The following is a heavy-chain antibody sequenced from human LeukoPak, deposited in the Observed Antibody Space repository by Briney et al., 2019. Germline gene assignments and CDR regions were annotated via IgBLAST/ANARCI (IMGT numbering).Heavy chain of an antibody. D-gene: IGHD4-11*01. J-gene: IGHJ4*02. CDR3: AKDDGLHNFDY. CDR1: GFTFSTHA. CDR2: IGHSGDST. Sequence: GGSLRLSCAASGFTFSTHAMSWVRQAPGKGQEWVPAIGHSGDSTYYADSVKGRFTISRDNSKNTLYLQMNSLRADDTAVYYCAKDDGLHNFDYWGQGTLVTVSS. V-gene: IGHV3-23*01.